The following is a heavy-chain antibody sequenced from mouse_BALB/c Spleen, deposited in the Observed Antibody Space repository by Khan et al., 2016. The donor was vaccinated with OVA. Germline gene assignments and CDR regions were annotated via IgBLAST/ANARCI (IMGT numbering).Heavy chain of an antibody. D-gene: IGHD3-3*01. Sequence: QIQLVQSGPDLKKPGETVKISCKASGYTFTNYGINRVKQAPGKGLKWMGWIYTYTGEPTSADDFKGRFAFSLETAASPAYLQSNIRINEDTATYFCSRGGLRSMAYWGQGTSVTGAS. V-gene: IGHV9-3-1*01. J-gene: IGHJ4*01. CDR3: SRGGLRSMAY. CDR2: IYTYTGEP. CDR1: GYTFTNYG.